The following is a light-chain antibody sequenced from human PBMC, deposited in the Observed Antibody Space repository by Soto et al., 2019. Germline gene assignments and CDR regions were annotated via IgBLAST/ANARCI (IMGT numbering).Light chain of an antibody. CDR3: SSYTGSSTHYV. V-gene: IGLV2-14*01. J-gene: IGLJ1*01. CDR1: SSDVGGYNY. CDR2: EVS. Sequence: QSALTQPASVSGSPGQSITISCTATSSDVGGYNYVSWYQQHPGKAPKLMIYEVSNRPSGVSNRFSGSKSGNTASLTISGLQAEDDADYYCSSYTGSSTHYVFGTGTKLTVL.